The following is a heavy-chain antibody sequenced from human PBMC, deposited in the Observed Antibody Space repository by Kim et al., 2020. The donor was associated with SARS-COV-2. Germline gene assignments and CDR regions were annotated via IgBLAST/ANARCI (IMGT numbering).Heavy chain of an antibody. J-gene: IGHJ4*02. V-gene: IGHV3-23*01. CDR2: ITGLGT. CDR1: GFTLSTYV. CDR3: TKLVGSTPGDY. D-gene: IGHD1-26*01. Sequence: GGSLRLSCAASGFTLSTYVMSWVRQAPGKGLEWVSTITGLGTYYGDSVKGRFTISRDNSRNTLYLQMNSLRADDTAVYFCTKLVGSTPGDYWGQGSLVTVSS.